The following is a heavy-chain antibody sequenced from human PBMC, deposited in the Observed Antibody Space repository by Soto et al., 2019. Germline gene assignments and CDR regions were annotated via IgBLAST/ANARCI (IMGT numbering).Heavy chain of an antibody. CDR2: VSGGGDST. CDR1: GFTFSSYA. D-gene: IGHD6-13*01. J-gene: IGHJ4*02. CDR3: AKDLRGPSWYQLPTY. Sequence: LRLSFLASGFTFSSYAMNWVRQAPGKGLEWVSVVSGGGDSTDHADSVKGRFTISRDNSKNTLYLQMNSLRAEDTAVYYCAKDLRGPSWYQLPTYWGQGTLVTVSS. V-gene: IGHV3-23*01.